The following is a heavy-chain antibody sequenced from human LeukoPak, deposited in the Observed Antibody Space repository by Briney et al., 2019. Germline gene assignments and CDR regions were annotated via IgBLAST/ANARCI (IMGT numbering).Heavy chain of an antibody. CDR2: ISYDGSNK. CDR1: GFTFSSYA. V-gene: IGHV3-30*04. Sequence: PGRSLRLSCAASGFTFSSYAMHWVRQAPGKGLEWVAVISYDGSNKYYADSVKGRFTISRDNSKNTLYLQMNSLRAEDTAVYYCATGIAAAGTPSRVKGIWGQGTMVTVSS. J-gene: IGHJ3*02. D-gene: IGHD6-13*01. CDR3: ATGIAAAGTPSRVKGI.